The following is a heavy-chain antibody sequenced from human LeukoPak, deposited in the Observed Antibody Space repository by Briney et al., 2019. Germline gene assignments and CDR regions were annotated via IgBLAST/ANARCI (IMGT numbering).Heavy chain of an antibody. Sequence: SETLSLTCTVSGYSISSGYYWGWIRQPPGKGLEWIGSIYHSGSTFHNYNPSLKSRVTISTDRSKNQFSLRLSSVTAADTAVYYCARAAIYGSGSYSDYWGQGTLVTVSS. CDR3: ARAAIYGSGSYSDY. V-gene: IGHV4-38-2*02. J-gene: IGHJ4*02. D-gene: IGHD3-10*01. CDR1: GYSISSGYY. CDR2: IYHSGST.